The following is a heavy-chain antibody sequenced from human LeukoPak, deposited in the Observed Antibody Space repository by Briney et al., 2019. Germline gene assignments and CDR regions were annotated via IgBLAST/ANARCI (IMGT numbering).Heavy chain of an antibody. J-gene: IGHJ4*02. CDR2: IYPGDSDT. V-gene: IGHV5-51*01. CDR1: GYNFTSYW. D-gene: IGHD3-22*01. Sequence: GESLKISCKGSGYNFTSYWIGWVRQMPGKGLEWMGIIYPGDSDTRYSPSFQGQVTISADKSISTAYLQWSSLKASDTAMYYCARSEGHYDSSGYWISYFDYWGQGTLVTVSS. CDR3: ARSEGHYDSSGYWISYFDY.